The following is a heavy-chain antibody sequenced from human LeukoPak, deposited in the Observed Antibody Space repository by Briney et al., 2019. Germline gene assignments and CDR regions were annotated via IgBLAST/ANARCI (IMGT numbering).Heavy chain of an antibody. Sequence: GGSLRLSCAASGFTFSGYGMHWVRQAPGKGLEWVAFIPPDGSNKYYADSVKGRFTISRDNSKNTVDLQMNSLRPEDTAVYYCVKGRNAYFDYWGQGTLVTASS. J-gene: IGHJ4*02. V-gene: IGHV3-30*02. CDR2: IPPDGSNK. CDR1: GFTFSGYG. CDR3: VKGRNAYFDY.